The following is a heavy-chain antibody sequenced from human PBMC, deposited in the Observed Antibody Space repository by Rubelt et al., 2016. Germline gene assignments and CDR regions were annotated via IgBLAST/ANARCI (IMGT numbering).Heavy chain of an antibody. J-gene: IGHJ4*02. CDR3: ATTGRSWD. Sequence: APGKGLEWMGGFNPEDGETIYAQKFQGRVTMTEVTSTDTAYMELSSLRSEDTAVYYCATTGRSWDWGQGTLVTVSS. CDR2: FNPEDGET. D-gene: IGHD6-13*01. V-gene: IGHV1-24*01.